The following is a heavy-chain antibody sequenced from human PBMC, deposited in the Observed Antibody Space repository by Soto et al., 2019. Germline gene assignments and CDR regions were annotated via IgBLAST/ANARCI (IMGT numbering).Heavy chain of an antibody. CDR1: GYTFTSYG. V-gene: IGHV1-18*04. CDR2: ISGYNVNA. CDR3: ARVGIWDDYWYFDL. D-gene: IGHD1-26*01. J-gene: IGHJ2*01. Sequence: QVQLVQSGAEVKKPGASVKVSCKASGYTFTSYGITWVRQAPGQGLEWMGWISGYNVNANYAQKLQGRVTMSTDTSTNSAYMVLRSLISDDTAVYYCARVGIWDDYWYFDLWGRGTLVTVSS.